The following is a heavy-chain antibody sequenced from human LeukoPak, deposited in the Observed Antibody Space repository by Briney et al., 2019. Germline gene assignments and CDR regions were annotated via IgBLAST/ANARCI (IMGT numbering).Heavy chain of an antibody. D-gene: IGHD1-20*01. CDR2: LDTDGSDT. CDR3: AKGGITGLGLDY. V-gene: IGHV3-74*01. CDR1: GFTFSNYW. J-gene: IGHJ4*02. Sequence: PGGSLRLSCAASGFTFSNYWMHWVRQAPGKGLVWVSRLDTDGSDTSYADSVKGRFTISRDNAKNTLYLQMNSLRAEDTAVYYCAKGGITGLGLDYWGQGTLVTVSS.